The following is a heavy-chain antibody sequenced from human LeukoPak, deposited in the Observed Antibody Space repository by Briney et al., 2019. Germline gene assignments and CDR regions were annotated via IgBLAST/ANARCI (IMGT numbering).Heavy chain of an antibody. Sequence: ASVKVSCKASGGTFSSYAISWVRQAPGQGLEWMGGIIPIFGTANYAQKFQGRVTITADESTSTACMELSSLRSEDTAVYYCAREWRYCSGGSCRYGMDVWGQGTTVTVSS. CDR3: AREWRYCSGGSCRYGMDV. D-gene: IGHD2-15*01. V-gene: IGHV1-69*13. CDR2: IIPIFGTA. CDR1: GGTFSSYA. J-gene: IGHJ6*02.